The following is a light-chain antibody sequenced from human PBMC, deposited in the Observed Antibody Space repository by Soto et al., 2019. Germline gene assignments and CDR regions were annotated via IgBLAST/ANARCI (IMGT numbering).Light chain of an antibody. CDR1: ESIGNY. V-gene: IGKV3-11*01. J-gene: IGKJ4*01. CDR2: DAS. Sequence: EVVLTQSPATLSLSPGERATLSCRASESIGNYLAWYQQKLGQAPKLLIYDASHRAIGIPGRFSGDGSGTDFTLTISVLEPEDCAVYYCQWRSDWPPRLTFGGGTKVEIK. CDR3: QWRSDWPPRLT.